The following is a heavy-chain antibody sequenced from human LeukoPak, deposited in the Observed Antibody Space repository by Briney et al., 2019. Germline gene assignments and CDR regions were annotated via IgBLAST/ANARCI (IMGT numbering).Heavy chain of an antibody. Sequence: GGSLRLSCSASGFTFSDAWMSWVRQAPGKGLEWVGRIKSKTDGGTTDYAAPVKGRFTISRDNSKNTLYLQMNSLRAEDTAVYYCAKGDIVVVPAALDYWGQGTPVTVSS. D-gene: IGHD2-2*01. CDR2: IKSKTDGGTT. V-gene: IGHV3-15*01. CDR3: AKGDIVVVPAALDY. CDR1: GFTFSDAW. J-gene: IGHJ4*02.